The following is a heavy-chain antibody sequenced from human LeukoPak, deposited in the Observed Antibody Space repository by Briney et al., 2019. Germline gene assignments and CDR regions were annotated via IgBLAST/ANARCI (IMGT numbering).Heavy chain of an antibody. D-gene: IGHD3-22*01. CDR1: GFSFSNAW. V-gene: IGHV3-15*01. CDR2: IKRKTDGGTT. Sequence: PGGSLRLSWAAAGFSFSNAWMSWVRQAPGKGLEWVGRIKRKTDGGTTDYAAPVKGRFTISRDDSKNTLYLQMNSLKTEDTAVYYRTTEKDDSSGYYYVYYYYGMDVWGQGTTVTVSS. J-gene: IGHJ6*02. CDR3: TTEKDDSSGYYYVYYYYGMDV.